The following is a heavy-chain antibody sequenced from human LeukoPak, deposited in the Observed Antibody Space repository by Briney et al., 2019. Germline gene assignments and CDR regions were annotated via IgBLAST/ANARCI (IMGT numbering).Heavy chain of an antibody. CDR1: GYTFTSYD. V-gene: IGHV1-8*01. CDR3: ARASVLYCSGGSCYPSGAGY. D-gene: IGHD2-15*01. J-gene: IGHJ4*02. Sequence: GASVKVSCKASGYTFTSYDVNWVRQATGQGLEWMGWMNPNSGNTGYAQKFQGRVTMTRNTSISTAYMELSSLRSEDTAVYYCARASVLYCSGGSCYPSGAGYWGQGTLVTVSS. CDR2: MNPNSGNT.